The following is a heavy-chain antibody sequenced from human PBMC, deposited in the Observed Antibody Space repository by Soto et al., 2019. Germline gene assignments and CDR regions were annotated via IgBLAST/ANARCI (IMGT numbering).Heavy chain of an antibody. D-gene: IGHD3-9*01. J-gene: IGHJ4*02. Sequence: SVKVSCKASGGTFSSYAISWVRQAPGQGLEWMGGIIPIFGTANYAQKFQGRVTITADESTSTAYVELSSLRSEDTAVYYCARGDGDDILTGYQYYFDYWGQGTLVTVSS. CDR3: ARGDGDDILTGYQYYFDY. CDR1: GGTFSSYA. CDR2: IIPIFGTA. V-gene: IGHV1-69*13.